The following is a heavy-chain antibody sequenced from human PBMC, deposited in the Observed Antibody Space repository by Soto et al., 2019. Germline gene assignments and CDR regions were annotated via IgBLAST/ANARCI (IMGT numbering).Heavy chain of an antibody. CDR1: GGSFSGYY. J-gene: IGHJ4*02. CDR2: INHSGST. Sequence: QVQLQQWGAGLLKPSETLSLTCAVYGGSFSGYYWSWIRQPPGKGLEWIGEINHSGSTNYNPSLKSRVTISVDTSKNQFSLKLSSVTAADTAVYYCARGSDIVVVPAAIPFDYWGQGTLVTVSS. CDR3: ARGSDIVVVPAAIPFDY. V-gene: IGHV4-34*01. D-gene: IGHD2-2*01.